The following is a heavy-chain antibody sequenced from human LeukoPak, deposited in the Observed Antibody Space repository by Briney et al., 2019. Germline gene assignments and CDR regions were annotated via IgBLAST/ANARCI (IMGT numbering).Heavy chain of an antibody. CDR2: ISWNSGSI. Sequence: GGSLRLSCAASGFTFNNYSMNWVRQAPGKGLEWVSGISWNSGSIGYADSVKGRFTISRDNAKNSLYLQMNSLRAEDTALYYCAKEKIAAAGALDYWGQGTLVTVSS. CDR3: AKEKIAAAGALDY. J-gene: IGHJ4*02. CDR1: GFTFNNYS. V-gene: IGHV3-9*01. D-gene: IGHD6-13*01.